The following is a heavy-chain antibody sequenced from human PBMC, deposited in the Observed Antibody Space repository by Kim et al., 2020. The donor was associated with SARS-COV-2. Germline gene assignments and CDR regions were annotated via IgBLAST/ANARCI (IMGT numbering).Heavy chain of an antibody. CDR1: GGSISSGDYY. J-gene: IGHJ5*02. Sequence: SETLSLTCTVSGGSISSGDYYWSWIRQPPGKGLEWIGYIYYSGSTYYNPSLKSRVTISVDTSKNQFSLKLSSVTAADTAVYYCASESYYDYVWGSGPWGQGALVTVSS. D-gene: IGHD3-16*01. CDR2: IYYSGST. V-gene: IGHV4-30-4*01. CDR3: ASESYYDYVWGSGP.